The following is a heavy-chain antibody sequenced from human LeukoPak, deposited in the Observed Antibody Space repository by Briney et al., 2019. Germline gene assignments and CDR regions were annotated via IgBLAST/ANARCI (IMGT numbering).Heavy chain of an antibody. CDR1: GGSFSGYY. CDR3: ARGGYGGVYYYYYMDV. V-gene: IGHV4-34*01. J-gene: IGHJ6*03. D-gene: IGHD4-23*01. CDR2: INHSGST. Sequence: SETLSLTRAVYGGSFSGYYWSWIRQPPGKGLEWIGEINHSGSTNYNPSLKSRVTISVDTSKNQFSLKLSSVTAADTAVYYCARGGYGGVYYYYYMDVWGKGTTVTVSS.